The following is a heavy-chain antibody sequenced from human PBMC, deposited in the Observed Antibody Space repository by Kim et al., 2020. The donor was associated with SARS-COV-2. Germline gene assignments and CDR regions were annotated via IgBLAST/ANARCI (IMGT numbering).Heavy chain of an antibody. V-gene: IGHV4-34*01. CDR1: GGSFSGYY. J-gene: IGHJ2*01. Sequence: SETLSLTCAVYGGSFSGYYWSWIRQPPGKGLEWIGEINHSGSTNYNPSLKSRVTISVDTSKNQFSLKLSSVTAADTAVYYCARVGKRDIVVVPAAIRSPWYFDLWGRGTLVTVSS. D-gene: IGHD2-2*02. CDR3: ARVGKRDIVVVPAAIRSPWYFDL. CDR2: INHSGST.